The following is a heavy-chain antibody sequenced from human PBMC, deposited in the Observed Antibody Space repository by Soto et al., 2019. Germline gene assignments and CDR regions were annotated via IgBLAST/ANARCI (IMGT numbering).Heavy chain of an antibody. CDR2: IYHSGST. CDR3: AAKLGTTHYFDF. Sequence: SETLSLTCTVSGGSISSYYWSWIRQPPVKGLEWIGYIYHSGSTNYNPSLQSRLIMSIDTSKNQFSLHLYSVTAADTAVYFCAAKLGTTHYFDFWGQGSLVTVSS. D-gene: IGHD7-27*01. J-gene: IGHJ4*02. V-gene: IGHV4-59*06. CDR1: GGSISSYY.